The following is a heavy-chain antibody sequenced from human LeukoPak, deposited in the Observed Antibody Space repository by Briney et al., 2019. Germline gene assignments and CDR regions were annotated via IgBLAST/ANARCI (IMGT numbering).Heavy chain of an antibody. CDR3: ARLQYYYDRSGYTFDY. D-gene: IGHD3-22*01. V-gene: IGHV4-39*01. J-gene: IGHJ4*02. CDR2: IYYSGTT. CDR1: GASISSSDYY. Sequence: SETLSLTCIVSGASISSSDYYWGWIRQPPGRGLEWIGAIYYSGTTSYNASLKSRLSISVDTSKNQFSLRLSSLTAADTAVYYCARLQYYYDRSGYTFDYWGQGTLVTVSS.